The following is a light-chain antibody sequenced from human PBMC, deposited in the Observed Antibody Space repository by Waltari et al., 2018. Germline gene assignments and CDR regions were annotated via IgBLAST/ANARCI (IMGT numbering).Light chain of an antibody. Sequence: EIVLTQSPGTLSLSPGERATLSCRASQSIGSYLVWYQQKPGQAPRLLLYGASSRAAGIPDRFSGSGSGTDFSLTISRLEPEDFAVYYCQNHERLPAVFGQGTKVEIK. CDR2: GAS. CDR3: QNHERLPAV. CDR1: QSIGSY. J-gene: IGKJ1*01. V-gene: IGKV3-20*01.